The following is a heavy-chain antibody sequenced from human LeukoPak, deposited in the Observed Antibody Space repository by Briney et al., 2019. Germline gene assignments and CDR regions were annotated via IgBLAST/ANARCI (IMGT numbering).Heavy chain of an antibody. V-gene: IGHV4-59*01. D-gene: IGHD6-13*01. CDR2: IYYSGST. Sequence: SETLSLTCTVSGGSINGYYWSWIRQPPGKGLEWIGYIYYSGSTNYNPSLKSRVTISVDTSKNQFSLKLSSVTAADTAVYYCARVTAAAYFDYWGQGTLVTVSS. J-gene: IGHJ4*02. CDR3: ARVTAAAYFDY. CDR1: GGSINGYY.